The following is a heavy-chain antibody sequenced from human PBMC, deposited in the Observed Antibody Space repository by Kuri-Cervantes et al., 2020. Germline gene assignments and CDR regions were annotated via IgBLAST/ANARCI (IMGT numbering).Heavy chain of an antibody. J-gene: IGHJ4*02. CDR2: IYYSGST. D-gene: IGHD3-10*01. CDR3: ARQRSPNYYGSGSYYTNPPNY. V-gene: IGHV4-39*01. CDR1: GGPISSSSYY. Sequence: SDTLSLTCTVSGGPISSSSYYWGWILQPPGKGLEWIGSIYYSGSTYYNPSLKSRVTISVDTSKNQFSLKLTSVTAADTAVYYCARQRSPNYYGSGSYYTNPPNYWGQGTLVTVSS.